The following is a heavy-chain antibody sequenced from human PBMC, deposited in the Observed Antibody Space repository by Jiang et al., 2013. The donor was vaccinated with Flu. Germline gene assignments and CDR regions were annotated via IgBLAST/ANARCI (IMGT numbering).Heavy chain of an antibody. Sequence: SLTCTVSGDSSSSYYWSWIRQSPGKGLEWIGYIYYGGSTEFSGSTNYNPSLKSRVAISVDTSKNQFSLKLSSVTAADTAVYYCARQPMVRGAPWFDP. V-gene: IGHV4-59*08. CDR3: ARQPMVRGAPWFDP. D-gene: IGHD3-10*01. J-gene: IGHJ5*02. CDR1: GDSSSSYY. CDR2: IYYGGSTEFSGST.